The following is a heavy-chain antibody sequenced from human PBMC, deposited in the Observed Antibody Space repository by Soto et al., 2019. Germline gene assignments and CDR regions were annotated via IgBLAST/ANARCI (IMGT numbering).Heavy chain of an antibody. Sequence: GGSLRLSCAASGFTFSSYEMNWVRQAPGKGLEWVSYISSSGSTIFYADSVKGRFTISRDNAKNSLYLQMNSLRAEDMAVYYCARDDGLGLAPYYGMDVWGQGTTVTVSS. CDR1: GFTFSSYE. CDR3: ARDDGLGLAPYYGMDV. CDR2: ISSSGSTI. D-gene: IGHD3-10*01. J-gene: IGHJ6*02. V-gene: IGHV3-48*03.